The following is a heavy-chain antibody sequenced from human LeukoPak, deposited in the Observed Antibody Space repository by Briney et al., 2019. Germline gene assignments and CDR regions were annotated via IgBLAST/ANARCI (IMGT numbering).Heavy chain of an antibody. D-gene: IGHD3-10*01. V-gene: IGHV1-69*06. CDR3: ARRRDYYGSGSYFGY. CDR2: IIPIFGTA. Sequence: ASVKVSCKASGGTFSSYAISWVRQAPGQGLEWMGGIIPIFGTANYAQKFQGRVTITADKSTSTAYMELSSLRSEDTAVYYCARRRDYYGSGSYFGYWGQGTLVTVSS. J-gene: IGHJ4*02. CDR1: GGTFSSYA.